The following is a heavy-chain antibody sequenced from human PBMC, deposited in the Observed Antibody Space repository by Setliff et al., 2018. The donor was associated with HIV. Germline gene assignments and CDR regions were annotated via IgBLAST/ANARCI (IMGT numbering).Heavy chain of an antibody. D-gene: IGHD2-15*01. CDR2: IKGDGSKT. CDR3: VSTPGLFYFDF. CDR1: GFTFGSYW. V-gene: IGHV3-7*03. J-gene: IGHJ4*02. Sequence: PGGSLRLSCAASGFTFGSYWMSWVCQAPGQGLGYVAHIKGDGSKTKYVDSMRGRYTISRDNAKKSLYLQMNSSRAEDTAVYYCVSTPGLFYFDFWGQGTPVTVSS.